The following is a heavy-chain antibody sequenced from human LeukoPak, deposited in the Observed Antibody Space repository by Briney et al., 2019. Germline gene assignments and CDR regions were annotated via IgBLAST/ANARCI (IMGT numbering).Heavy chain of an antibody. J-gene: IGHJ5*02. Sequence: ASVKVSCKASGGTFSSYAISWVRQAPGQGLEWMGGIIPIFGTANYAQKFQGRVTITTDESTSTAYTELSSLRSEDTAVYYCARDWTDSSSWSERYNWFDPWGQGTLVTVSS. D-gene: IGHD6-13*01. V-gene: IGHV1-69*05. CDR3: ARDWTDSSSWSERYNWFDP. CDR1: GGTFSSYA. CDR2: IIPIFGTA.